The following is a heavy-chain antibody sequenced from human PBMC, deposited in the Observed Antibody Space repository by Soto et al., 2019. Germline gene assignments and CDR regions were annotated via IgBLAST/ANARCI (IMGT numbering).Heavy chain of an antibody. CDR3: AREPYNWNYRRGPPRNYYYYGMDV. Sequence: PSETLSLTCAVYGGSFSGYYWSWIRQPPGKGLEWIGEINHSGSTNYNPSLKSRVTISVDTSKNQFSLKLSSVTAADTAVYYCAREPYNWNYRRGPPRNYYYYGMDVWGQGTTVTVSS. V-gene: IGHV4-34*01. D-gene: IGHD1-7*01. CDR2: INHSGST. CDR1: GGSFSGYY. J-gene: IGHJ6*02.